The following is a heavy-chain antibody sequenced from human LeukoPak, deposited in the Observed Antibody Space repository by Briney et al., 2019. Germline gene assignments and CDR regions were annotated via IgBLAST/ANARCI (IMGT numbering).Heavy chain of an antibody. CDR3: ASGYSSGWYGSWFDP. D-gene: IGHD6-19*01. CDR1: GVSISSSNSY. V-gene: IGHV4-39*01. J-gene: IGHJ5*02. CDR2: IYYSGNT. Sequence: SETLSLTCTVSGVSISSSNSYWGWIRQPPWKGLEWIGSIYYSGNTYYNASLKSQVSISIDTSKNQFSLKLNSVTAADTAVYYCASGYSSGWYGSWFDPWGQGTLVTVSS.